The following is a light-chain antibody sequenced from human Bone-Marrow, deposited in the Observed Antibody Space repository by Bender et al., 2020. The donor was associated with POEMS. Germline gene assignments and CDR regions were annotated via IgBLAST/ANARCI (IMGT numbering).Light chain of an antibody. Sequence: QSVLTQPPSVSGAPGQRVTISCNGSGSNFGSNYDAHWYQSIPGTSPRLLIYNNLYRPSGVPDRFSGSKSGTSASLAISGLRSDDESDYYCAAWDDSLSGVVFGGGTQLTVL. CDR1: GSNFGSNYD. J-gene: IGLJ2*01. CDR3: AAWDDSLSGVV. CDR2: NNL. V-gene: IGLV1-50*01.